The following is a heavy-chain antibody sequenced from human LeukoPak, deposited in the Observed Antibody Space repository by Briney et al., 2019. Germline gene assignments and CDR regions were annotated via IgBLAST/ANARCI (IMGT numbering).Heavy chain of an antibody. D-gene: IGHD3-10*01. J-gene: IGHJ4*02. CDR1: GFTFTAYA. Sequence: EGSLRLSCAASGFTFTAYAMNWVRQAPGKGLQWVSAISGSGTSTYYADSVKGRFTISRDNSKNTLYLQMNSLRAEDTAIYYCARGGTMYYGSGNFDYWGQGTLVTVSS. V-gene: IGHV3-23*01. CDR3: ARGGTMYYGSGNFDY. CDR2: ISGSGTST.